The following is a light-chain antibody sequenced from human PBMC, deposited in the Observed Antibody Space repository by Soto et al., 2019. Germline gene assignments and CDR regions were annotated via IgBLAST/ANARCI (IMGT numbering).Light chain of an antibody. V-gene: IGLV1-44*01. J-gene: IGLJ2*01. CDR3: AAWDDSLNAVV. Sequence: QAVVTQPPSASGTPGQRVTSSCSGSSSNIGSNNVNWYQQLPGTAPKLLIYSNKQRPSGVPDRFSGSKSGTSASLAISGLQSEDEADYYCAAWDDSLNAVVFGGGTKLTVL. CDR2: SNK. CDR1: SSNIGSNN.